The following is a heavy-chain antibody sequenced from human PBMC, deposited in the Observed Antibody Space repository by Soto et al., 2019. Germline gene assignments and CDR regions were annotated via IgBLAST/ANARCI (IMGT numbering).Heavy chain of an antibody. D-gene: IGHD6-19*01. CDR1: GYTLTELS. J-gene: IGHJ4*02. V-gene: IGHV1-24*01. Sequence: QVQMVQSGAEVKKTGASVKVSCKVSGYTLTELSMHWVRQAPGKGLEWMGGFDPEDGETIYAQKFQGRVTMTEDTSTNTAYMELSSLRSEDTAVYYCATALYSSGWYSPRLDFWGQGTLVTVSS. CDR3: ATALYSSGWYSPRLDF. CDR2: FDPEDGET.